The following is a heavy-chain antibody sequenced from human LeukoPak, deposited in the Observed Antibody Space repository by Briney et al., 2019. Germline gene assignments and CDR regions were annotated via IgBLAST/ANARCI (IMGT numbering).Heavy chain of an antibody. CDR2: INHSGST. CDR3: ARDGLGYYGSGSYYQVNWFDP. CDR1: GGSFSGYY. J-gene: IGHJ5*02. Sequence: SETLSLTCAVYGGSFSGYYWSWIRQPPGKGLEWIGEINHSGSTNSNPSLKSRVTISVDTSKNQFSLKLSSVTAADTAVYYYARDGLGYYGSGSYYQVNWFDPWGQGTLVTVSS. V-gene: IGHV4-34*01. D-gene: IGHD3-10*01.